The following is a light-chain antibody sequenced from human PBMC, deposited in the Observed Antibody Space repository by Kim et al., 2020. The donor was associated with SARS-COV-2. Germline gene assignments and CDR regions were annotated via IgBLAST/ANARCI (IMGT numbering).Light chain of an antibody. CDR3: SSYTSSSTWV. CDR2: DVS. V-gene: IGLV2-14*04. CDR1: SSDVGGYNY. J-gene: IGLJ3*02. Sequence: GQSITISCTGTSSDVGGYNYVSWYQQPPGKAPKLMVYDVSQRPSGVSNRFSGSKSGNTASLTISGLQAEDEADYYCSSYTSSSTWVFGGGTQLTVL.